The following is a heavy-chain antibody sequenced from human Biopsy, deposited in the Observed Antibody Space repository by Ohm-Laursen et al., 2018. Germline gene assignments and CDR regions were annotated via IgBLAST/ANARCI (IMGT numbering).Heavy chain of an antibody. CDR1: GYTLNELS. Sequence: ASVKVSCNVSGYTLNELSMHWVRQVPGKGLEWMGGFAPENGKTVYAQNFQARVSLTEDTSTGTAYMELRSLRSEDTAVYYCAADINVWNVNYWGQGTQVTVSS. D-gene: IGHD1-1*01. CDR2: FAPENGKT. CDR3: AADINVWNVNY. V-gene: IGHV1-24*01. J-gene: IGHJ4*02.